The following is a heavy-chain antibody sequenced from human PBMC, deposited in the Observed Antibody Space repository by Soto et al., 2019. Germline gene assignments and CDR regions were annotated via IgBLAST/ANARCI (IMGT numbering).Heavy chain of an antibody. CDR1: GFIFSNAW. CDR3: STALRHFDGSFSDH. V-gene: IGHV3-15*01. CDR2: IKGKSDGGTT. J-gene: IGHJ4*02. Sequence: GGSLRLSCAASGFIFSNAWMTWVRQAPGKGLEWVGQIKGKSDGGTTNYAAPLKGRYTISRDDSKETLYLQMNSLKTEDTAVYYCSTALRHFDGSFSDHWGQGTLVTVSS. D-gene: IGHD3-9*01.